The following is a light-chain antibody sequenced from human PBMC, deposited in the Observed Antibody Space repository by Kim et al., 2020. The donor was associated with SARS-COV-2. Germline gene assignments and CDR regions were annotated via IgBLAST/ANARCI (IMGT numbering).Light chain of an antibody. J-gene: IGKJ1*01. CDR2: SAS. Sequence: SPGERATLSCRPSRTVSSSYLAWYQQKPGQAPRLLIYSASSRATGIPDRFSGSGSGTDFTLTISSLEPEDFAVYYCQQYDSSRWTFGQGTKVEIK. CDR3: QQYDSSRWT. CDR1: RTVSSSY. V-gene: IGKV3-20*01.